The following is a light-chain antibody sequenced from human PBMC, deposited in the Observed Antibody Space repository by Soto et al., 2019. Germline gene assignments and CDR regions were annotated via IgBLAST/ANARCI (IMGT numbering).Light chain of an antibody. CDR1: QSVSSSY. J-gene: IGKJ3*01. CDR2: GAS. V-gene: IGKV3-20*01. CDR3: QQYGSS. Sequence: EIVLMQSPGTLSLSPGERATLSCRASQSVSSSYLAWYQQKPGQAPRLLIYGASNRATGIPDRFSGSGSGTDFTLTISRLEPEDFAVYYCQQYGSSFGPGTKVDIK.